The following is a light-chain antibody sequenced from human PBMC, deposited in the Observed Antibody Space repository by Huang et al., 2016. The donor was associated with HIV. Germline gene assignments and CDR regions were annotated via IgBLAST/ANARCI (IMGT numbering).Light chain of an antibody. V-gene: IGKV1-5*03. CDR3: QQYNSHPWT. CDR1: QSINSW. CDR2: KAS. J-gene: IGKJ1*01. Sequence: DIQMTQSPSTLSASVGDRVNMTCRASQSINSWLAWSQQKPGKVPKLLIHKASTLHSGDPSRFSGSGSGTEFTLTISSLQPDDFATYYCQQYNSHPWTFGQGTKVEIK.